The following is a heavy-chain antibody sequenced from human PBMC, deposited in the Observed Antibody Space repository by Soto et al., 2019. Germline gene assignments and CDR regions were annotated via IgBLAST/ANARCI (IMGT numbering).Heavy chain of an antibody. CDR1: GDSVSSNSAA. CDR2: TYYRSKWYK. CDR3: TRDRPLYDVLTGYFQTPVGFDY. J-gene: IGHJ4*02. D-gene: IGHD3-9*01. Sequence: SQTLSLTCVISGDSVSSNSAAWNWIRQSPSRGLEWLGRTYYRSKWYKDFAGSVKSRITINPDTSKNQVSLQLNSVTPEDTAVYYCTRDRPLYDVLTGYFQTPVGFDYWGQGSLVTVSS. V-gene: IGHV6-1*01.